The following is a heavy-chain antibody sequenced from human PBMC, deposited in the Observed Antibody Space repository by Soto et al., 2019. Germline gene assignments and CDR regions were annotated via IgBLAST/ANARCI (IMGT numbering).Heavy chain of an antibody. CDR2: ISGSGGST. Sequence: GGSLRLSCAASGFTFSSYAMSWVRQAPGKGLEWVSAISGSGGSTYYADSVKGRFTISRDNSKNTLYLQMNSLRAEDTAVYYCAKPLSSAATGTPDWFDPWGQGTLVTVSS. J-gene: IGHJ5*02. D-gene: IGHD2-15*01. CDR3: AKPLSSAATGTPDWFDP. CDR1: GFTFSSYA. V-gene: IGHV3-23*01.